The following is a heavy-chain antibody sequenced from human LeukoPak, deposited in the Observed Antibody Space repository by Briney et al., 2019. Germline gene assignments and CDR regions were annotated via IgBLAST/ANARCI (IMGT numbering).Heavy chain of an antibody. CDR3: ARNYYDSSCPDAPYDY. J-gene: IGHJ4*02. D-gene: IGHD3-22*01. CDR2: ISAYNGNT. CDR1: GYTFTSYG. Sequence: ASVKVSCKASGYTFTSYGISWVRQAPGQGLEWMGWISAYNGNTNYAQKLQGRVTMTTDTSTSTAYMELRSLRSDDTAVYYCARNYYDSSCPDAPYDYWGQGTLVTVSS. V-gene: IGHV1-18*01.